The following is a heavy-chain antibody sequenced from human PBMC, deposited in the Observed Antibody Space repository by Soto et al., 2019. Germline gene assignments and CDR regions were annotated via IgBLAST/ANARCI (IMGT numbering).Heavy chain of an antibody. CDR1: GGTFSSYT. D-gene: IGHD3-10*01. CDR2: IIPILGIA. J-gene: IGHJ5*02. V-gene: IGHV1-69*08. CDR3: AREVVRGSNWFDP. Sequence: QVQLVQSGAEVKKPGSSVKVSCKASGGTFSSYTISWVRQAPGQGLEWMGRIIPILGIANYAQKFQGRVTXTXDIXTSTAYMELSSLRSEDTAVYYCAREVVRGSNWFDPWGQGTLVTVSS.